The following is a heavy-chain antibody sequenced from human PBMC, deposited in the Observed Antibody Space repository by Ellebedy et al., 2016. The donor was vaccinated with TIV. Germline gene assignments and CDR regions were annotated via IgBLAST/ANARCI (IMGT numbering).Heavy chain of an antibody. CDR3: AKKIFGIAVPGDSFDD. D-gene: IGHD6-13*01. CDR1: GFTFSAYA. J-gene: IGHJ4*01. CDR2: ISGSGGST. V-gene: IGHV3-23*01. Sequence: GGSLRLXCAASGFTFSAYAMSWVRQAPGKGLEWVSSISGSGGSTFYTDSVKGRFTISRDNAKNTLYLQMNTLRAEDSAVYYCAKKIFGIAVPGDSFDDWGHGILVTVSS.